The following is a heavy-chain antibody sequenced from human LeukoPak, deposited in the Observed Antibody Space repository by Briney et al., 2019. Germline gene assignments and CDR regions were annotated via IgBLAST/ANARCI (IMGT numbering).Heavy chain of an antibody. CDR3: ARGKVVAAAYFDY. CDR1: GGSFSGYY. D-gene: IGHD2-15*01. V-gene: IGHV4-34*01. Sequence: PSETLSLTCAVYGGSFSGYYWSWIRQPPGKGLEWIGEINHSGSTNYNPSLKGRVTISVDTSKNQFSLKLSSVTAADTAVYYCARGKVVAAAYFDYWGQGTLVTVSS. J-gene: IGHJ4*02. CDR2: INHSGST.